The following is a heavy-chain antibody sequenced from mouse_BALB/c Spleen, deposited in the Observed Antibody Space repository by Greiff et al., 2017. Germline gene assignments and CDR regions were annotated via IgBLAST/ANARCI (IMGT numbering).Heavy chain of an antibody. D-gene: IGHD2-3*01. CDR1: GFSLTSYG. CDR3: ARVDGYYVTWFAY. V-gene: IGHV2-9*02. Sequence: VNLVESGPGLVAPSQSLSITCTVSGFSLTSYGVHWVRQPPGKGLEWLGVIWAGGSTNYNSALMSRLSISKDNSKSQVFLKMNSLQTDDTAMYYCARVDGYYVTWFAYWGQGTLVTVSA. CDR2: IWAGGST. J-gene: IGHJ3*01.